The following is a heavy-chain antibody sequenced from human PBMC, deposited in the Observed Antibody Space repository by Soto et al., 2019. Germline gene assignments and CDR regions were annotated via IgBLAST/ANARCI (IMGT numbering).Heavy chain of an antibody. CDR3: ARMGGSDDYYYYYGMDV. CDR1: GFTFSTYN. V-gene: IGHV3-21*01. Sequence: EVQLVESGGGLVKPGGSLTLSCTASGFTFSTYNMNWVRQAPGKGLEWVSAINSPSSYIYYADSVKGRFTLSRDNAKNSLFLQMSSLRAEDSAVYYCARMGGSDDYYYYYGMDVWGQGTAVTVSS. J-gene: IGHJ6*02. D-gene: IGHD1-26*01. CDR2: INSPSSYI.